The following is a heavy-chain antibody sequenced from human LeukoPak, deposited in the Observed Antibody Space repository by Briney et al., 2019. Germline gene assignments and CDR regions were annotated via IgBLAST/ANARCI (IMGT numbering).Heavy chain of an antibody. CDR3: VKPGARGNNWFDP. V-gene: IGHV3-30*02. D-gene: IGHD3-10*01. Sequence: GGSLRLSCAASGFTFSRYAMHWVRQAPGKGLEGVAFVQPDGTNEYYPASVRGRFTISRDNSKNSLYLQMNSLRTDDTAVYYCVKPGARGNNWFDPWGQGTLVTVSS. CDR1: GFTFSRYA. CDR2: VQPDGTNE. J-gene: IGHJ5*02.